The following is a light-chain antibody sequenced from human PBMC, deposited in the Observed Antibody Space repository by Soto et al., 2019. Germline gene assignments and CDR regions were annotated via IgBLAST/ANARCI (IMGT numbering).Light chain of an antibody. CDR2: ADS. V-gene: IGLV1-44*01. J-gene: IGLJ3*02. CDR3: AAWDDGMRAWL. Sequence: QSVLTQSPSASATPGQRVTISCSGSYSNIGGNSVNWFQQLPRSAPKLLIYADSQRPSGVPDRFSGSKSGTSASLAISGLQSEDEADYYCAAWDDGMRAWLFGGGTKLTVL. CDR1: YSNIGGNS.